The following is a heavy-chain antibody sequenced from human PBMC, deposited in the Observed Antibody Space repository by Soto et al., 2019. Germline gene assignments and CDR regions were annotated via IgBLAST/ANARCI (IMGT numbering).Heavy chain of an antibody. J-gene: IGHJ6*03. CDR1: GGSLSGYQ. V-gene: IGHV4-34*01. CDR3: ARGLILWFGELSRRGGYYYYMDV. D-gene: IGHD3-10*01. Sequence: QVQLQQWGAGLLKPSETLSLTCAVNGGSLSGYQWTWIRQTPGKGLEWIGEINDSGNINYNPSLKSRVTTFLDTPKKQISLKLNSVTAADSAVYYCARGLILWFGELSRRGGYYYYMDVWAKGTTVTVSS. CDR2: INDSGNI.